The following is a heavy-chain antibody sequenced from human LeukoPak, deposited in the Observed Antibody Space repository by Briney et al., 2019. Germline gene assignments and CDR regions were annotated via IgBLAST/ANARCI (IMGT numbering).Heavy chain of an antibody. Sequence: ASVKVSCKVSGYTLTELSMHWVRQAPGKGLEWMGGLDPEDGETIYAQKFQGRVTMTEDTSTDTAYMELSSLRSEDTAVYYCATVLSGPPYYYYGMDVWGQGTTVTVSS. CDR2: LDPEDGET. CDR1: GYTLTELS. J-gene: IGHJ6*02. D-gene: IGHD7-27*01. V-gene: IGHV1-24*01. CDR3: ATVLSGPPYYYYGMDV.